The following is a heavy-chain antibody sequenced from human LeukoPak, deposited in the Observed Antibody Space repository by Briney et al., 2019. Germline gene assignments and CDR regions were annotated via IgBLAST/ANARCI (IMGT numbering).Heavy chain of an antibody. CDR1: GFTFSSYA. CDR3: AKDWVPYYYDSSGRLNWFDP. D-gene: IGHD3-22*01. Sequence: GGSLRLSCAASGFTFSSYAMSWVRQAPGKGLEWVSAISGSGGSTYYADSVKGRFTISRDNSKNTLYLQMNSLRAEDTAVYYCAKDWVPYYYDSSGRLNWFDPWGQGTLVTVSS. CDR2: ISGSGGST. J-gene: IGHJ5*02. V-gene: IGHV3-23*01.